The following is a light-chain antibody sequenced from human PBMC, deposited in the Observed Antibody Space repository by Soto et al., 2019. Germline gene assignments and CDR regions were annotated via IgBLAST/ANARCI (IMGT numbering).Light chain of an antibody. J-gene: IGLJ1*01. V-gene: IGLV2-23*01. CDR2: EGS. CDR1: SSDVGSYNL. CDR3: CSYAGSSTYV. Sequence: ALTQPASVSGSPGQSITISCTGTSSDVGSYNLVSWYQQHPGKATKLMIYEGSKRPSGVSNRFSGSKSGNTASLTISGLQAEDEADYYCCSYAGSSTYVFGTGTKVTVL.